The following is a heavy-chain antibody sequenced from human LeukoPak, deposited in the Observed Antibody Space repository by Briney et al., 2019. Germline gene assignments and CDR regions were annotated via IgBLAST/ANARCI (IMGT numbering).Heavy chain of an antibody. D-gene: IGHD6-13*01. V-gene: IGHV4-39*07. J-gene: IGHJ6*03. CDR1: GGSIISATYY. CDR2: IYYSGST. CDR3: ARDSTIAAAGSGYYYYMDV. Sequence: SETLSLTCTVSGGSIISATYYWAWIRQPPGTGLEWIGSIYYSGSTNYNPSLKSRVTISVDKSKNQFSLKLSSVTAADTAVYYCARDSTIAAAGSGYYYYMDVWGKGTTVTVSS.